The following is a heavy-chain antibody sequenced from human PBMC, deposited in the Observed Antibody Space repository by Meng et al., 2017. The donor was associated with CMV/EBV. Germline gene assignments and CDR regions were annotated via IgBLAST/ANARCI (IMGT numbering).Heavy chain of an antibody. CDR2: ISSSGSTI. J-gene: IGHJ4*02. D-gene: IGHD3-22*01. V-gene: IGHV3-48*03. Sequence: GESLKISCAASGFTFSSYEMNWVRQAPGKGLEWVSYISSSGSTIYYADSVKGRFTISRDNAKNSLYLQMNSLRAEDTAVYYCARAPYYYDSSGYYFNYWGQGTLVTVSS. CDR3: ARAPYYYDSSGYYFNY. CDR1: GFTFSSYE.